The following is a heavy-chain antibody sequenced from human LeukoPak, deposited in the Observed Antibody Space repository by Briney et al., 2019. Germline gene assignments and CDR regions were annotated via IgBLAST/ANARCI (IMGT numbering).Heavy chain of an antibody. Sequence: PSETLSLTCTVSGGSISSSSYYWGWIRQPPGKGLEWIGSINYSGSTYYNPSLKSRVTISVDTSKNQFSLELSSVTAADTAVFYCTSGYSYDLFDYWGQGTLVTVSS. CDR3: TSGYSYDLFDY. CDR1: GGSISSSSYY. J-gene: IGHJ4*02. CDR2: INYSGST. D-gene: IGHD5-18*01. V-gene: IGHV4-39*01.